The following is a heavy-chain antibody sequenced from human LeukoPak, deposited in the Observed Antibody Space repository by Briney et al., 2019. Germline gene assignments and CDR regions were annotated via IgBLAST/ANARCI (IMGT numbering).Heavy chain of an antibody. CDR2: INGDGSTT. D-gene: IGHD3-10*01. V-gene: IGHV3-74*03. Sequence: GGSLRLSCTASGFTFSTYWINWVRQSPGKGPVWVALINGDGSTTTHADSVKGRFTISRDNAKNTAYLQMNSLRDEDTAVYYCARDYAGSPDYWGQGTLVTVSA. CDR3: ARDYAGSPDY. CDR1: GFTFSTYW. J-gene: IGHJ4*02.